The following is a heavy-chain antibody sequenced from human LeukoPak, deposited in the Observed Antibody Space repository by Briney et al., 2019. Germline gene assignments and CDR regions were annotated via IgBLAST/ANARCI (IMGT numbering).Heavy chain of an antibody. CDR2: MNPNNGNT. V-gene: IGHV1-8*01. CDR3: VRSPRDSNLDY. J-gene: IGHJ4*02. Sequence: ASVKVSCKTSGYTSTSYDINWVRQATGQGLEWMGWMNPNNGNTDYAQKFQGRVTMTSNTSIRTAYMELSSLKSEDTAVYYCVRSPRDSNLDYWGQGTLVTVSS. CDR1: GYTSTSYD. D-gene: IGHD2-15*01.